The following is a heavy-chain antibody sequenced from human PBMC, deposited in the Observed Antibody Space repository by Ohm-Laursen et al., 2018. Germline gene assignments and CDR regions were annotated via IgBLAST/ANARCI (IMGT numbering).Heavy chain of an antibody. V-gene: IGHV3-33*03. CDR3: ASGDIVLMVYASLGGLHYGMDV. Sequence: RSLRLSCAALGFTFSSYGMHWVRQAPGKGLEWVAVIWYDGSNKYYADSVKGRFTISRDNAKNSLYLQMNSLRSDDTAVYYCASGDIVLMVYASLGGLHYGMDVWGQGTTVTVSS. D-gene: IGHD2-8*01. CDR1: GFTFSSYG. J-gene: IGHJ6*02. CDR2: IWYDGSNK.